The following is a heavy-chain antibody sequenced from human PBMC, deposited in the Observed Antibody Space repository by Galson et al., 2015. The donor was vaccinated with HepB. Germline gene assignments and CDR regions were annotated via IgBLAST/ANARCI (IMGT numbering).Heavy chain of an antibody. J-gene: IGHJ4*02. CDR2: IYRSGNT. CDR1: DYSISSGYY. V-gene: IGHV4-38-2*01. Sequence: ETLSLTCAVSDYSISSGYYWGWIRQPPGKGLEWIGSIYRSGNTYYNPSLKSRVTISVDTSKNQFSLNLRSVTAADTAVYYCARAPWYGSGSYYFDYWGQGTLVAVSS. D-gene: IGHD3-10*01. CDR3: ARAPWYGSGSYYFDY.